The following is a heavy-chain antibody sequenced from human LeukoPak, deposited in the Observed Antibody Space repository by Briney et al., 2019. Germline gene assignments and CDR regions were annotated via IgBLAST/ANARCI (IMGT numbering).Heavy chain of an antibody. D-gene: IGHD5-24*01. CDR1: GFTVSSNY. V-gene: IGHV3-53*05. Sequence: PGGSLRLSCAASGFTVSSNYMSWVRQAPGKGLEWVSVIYSGGSTYYADSVKGRFTISRDNSKNTLYLQMNSLRPEDTALYYCAKDVRDGYNYDYFDNWGQGTLVTVSS. CDR2: IYSGGST. CDR3: AKDVRDGYNYDYFDN. J-gene: IGHJ4*02.